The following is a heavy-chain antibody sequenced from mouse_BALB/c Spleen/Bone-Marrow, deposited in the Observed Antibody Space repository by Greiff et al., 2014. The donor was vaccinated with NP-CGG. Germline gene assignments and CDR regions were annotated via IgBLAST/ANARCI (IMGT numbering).Heavy chain of an antibody. CDR3: ARSESRYYFAMNY. CDR2: INPNNGGT. CDR1: GYTFTEYT. J-gene: IGHJ4*01. Sequence: EVQVVESGPELVKPGTSVKISCKPSGYTFTEYTMHWVKQSHGKSLEWIGGINPNNGGTSYNQKFKGKATLTVDKSSSTAYMELRSLTSEDSAVYYCARSESRYYFAMNYWGQGTSVTVSS. V-gene: IGHV1-18*01.